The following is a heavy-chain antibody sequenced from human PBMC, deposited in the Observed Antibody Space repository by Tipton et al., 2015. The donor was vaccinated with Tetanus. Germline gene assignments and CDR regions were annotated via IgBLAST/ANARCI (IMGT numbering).Heavy chain of an antibody. J-gene: IGHJ3*02. D-gene: IGHD1-26*01. CDR3: ARGGVNSEGRFGFDI. CDR1: GDSVSSNIVA. CDR2: TYYRTKWYN. V-gene: IGHV6-1*01. Sequence: GLVKPSQTLSLTCAISGDSVSSNIVAWNWIRQSPSRGLEWLGRTYYRTKWYNEYAVSVKSRIMINSDTSKNQFSLQMNSVTPEDTAVYYCARGGVNSEGRFGFDIWGQGTTVTVSP.